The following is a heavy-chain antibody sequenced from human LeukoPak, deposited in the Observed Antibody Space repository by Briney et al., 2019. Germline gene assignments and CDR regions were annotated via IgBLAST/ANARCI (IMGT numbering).Heavy chain of an antibody. CDR2: FDPEDGET. CDR1: EYTLTELS. V-gene: IGHV1-24*01. D-gene: IGHD3-22*01. J-gene: IGHJ1*01. Sequence: ASVKVSCKVSEYTLTELSIHWVRQAPGKGLEWMGGFDPEDGETIYAQRFQGRVTMTEDTSTDTAYMELSSLRSEDAAVYYRATVSYYYDSSGYQGYFQHWGQGTLVTVSS. CDR3: ATVSYYYDSSGYQGYFQH.